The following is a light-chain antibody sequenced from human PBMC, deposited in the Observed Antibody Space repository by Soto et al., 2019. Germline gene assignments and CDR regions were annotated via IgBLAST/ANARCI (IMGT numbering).Light chain of an antibody. J-gene: IGKJ4*01. Sequence: DIQMTQSPSSVSAFVGDRVTISCRASQGIGSWLAWYQQKPGKAPKLMIYAASTLQSGVPSRFSGSGSGTDFALTISSLQPEDFATYYCQQANSFPHTFGGGTKVDIK. CDR1: QGIGSW. CDR2: AAS. CDR3: QQANSFPHT. V-gene: IGKV1-12*01.